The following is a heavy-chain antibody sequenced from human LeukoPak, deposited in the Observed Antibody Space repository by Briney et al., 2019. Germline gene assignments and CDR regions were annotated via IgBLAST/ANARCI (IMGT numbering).Heavy chain of an antibody. Sequence: ASVKVSCKASGGTFSSYAISWVRQAPGQGLEWMGGIIPIFGTANYAQKFQGRVTITADGSTSTAYMELSSLRSEDTAVYYCAREGPYCSGGSCYYYFDYWGQGTLVTVSS. J-gene: IGHJ4*02. CDR3: AREGPYCSGGSCYYYFDY. V-gene: IGHV1-69*13. CDR1: GGTFSSYA. CDR2: IIPIFGTA. D-gene: IGHD2-15*01.